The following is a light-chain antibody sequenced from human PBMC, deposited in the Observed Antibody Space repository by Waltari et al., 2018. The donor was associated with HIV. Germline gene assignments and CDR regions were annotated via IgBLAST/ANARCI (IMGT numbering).Light chain of an antibody. V-gene: IGLV2-14*01. J-gene: IGLJ1*01. CDR2: EVT. CDR1: SSDIGAYNY. Sequence: QSALTQPASVSGSPGQSITISCTGTSSDIGAYNYVSWYLHHPGKVPKLLIYEVTNRPSGVSPRFSGSKAGNTASLTISGLQAEDEADFYCTSYTSISTLVFGTGTKVTVL. CDR3: TSYTSISTLV.